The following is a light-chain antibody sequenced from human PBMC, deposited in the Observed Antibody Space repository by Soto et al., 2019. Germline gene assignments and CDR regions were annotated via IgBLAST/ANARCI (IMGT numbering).Light chain of an antibody. Sequence: QSALTQPASVSGSPGQSITISCTGTSSDVGGYNYVSWYQQHPGKAPKLMIYDVTNRPSGVSNRFSGSKSGNTASLTISGLQAEDEADNYCSSYTSSSTPLVFGGGTKVTVL. J-gene: IGLJ3*02. V-gene: IGLV2-14*01. CDR3: SSYTSSSTPLV. CDR2: DVT. CDR1: SSDVGGYNY.